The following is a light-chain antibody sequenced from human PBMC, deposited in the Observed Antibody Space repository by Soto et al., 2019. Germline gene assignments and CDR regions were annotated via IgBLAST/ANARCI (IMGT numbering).Light chain of an antibody. J-gene: IGKJ1*01. CDR3: QQRSNWSWT. Sequence: EIVLTQSPATLSLSPGERATLSCRASQSVDTYLAWYQQKPGQAPRRLIYDASNRATGIPARFSGSGSGTDFTLTISSLEPEDFAVYYCQQRSNWSWTFGQGTKVDIK. CDR2: DAS. V-gene: IGKV3-11*01. CDR1: QSVDTY.